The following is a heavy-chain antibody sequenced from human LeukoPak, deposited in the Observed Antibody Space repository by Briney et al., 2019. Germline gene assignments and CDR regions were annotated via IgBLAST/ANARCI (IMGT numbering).Heavy chain of an antibody. CDR1: GFTFSSYG. CDR2: INSDGSTT. Sequence: GGSLRLSCAASGFTFSSYGMHWVRQAPGKGLVWVSRINSDGSTTSYADSVKGRFTISRDNAKNTLYLQMKSLRAEDTAVYYCAKGPVTTVDYYSYYYMDVWGKGTTVTVSS. D-gene: IGHD4-11*01. CDR3: AKGPVTTVDYYSYYYMDV. J-gene: IGHJ6*03. V-gene: IGHV3-74*01.